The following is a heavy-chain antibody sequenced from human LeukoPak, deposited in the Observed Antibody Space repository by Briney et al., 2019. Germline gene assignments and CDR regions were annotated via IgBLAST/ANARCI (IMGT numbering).Heavy chain of an antibody. CDR2: IFHTGST. CDR3: PRLPSVRAFYLYYMDV. Sequence: SQTLSLTCAVSGYSMTSGYFWGWIRQPPGKGREWIGSIFHTGSTFYNPSLKSRVTMSVDTSKNHFSLKVTSVTAAVTAVYYCPRLPSVRAFYLYYMDVWGKGTTVNVSS. CDR1: GYSMTSGYF. V-gene: IGHV4-38-2*01. D-gene: IGHD2-2*01. J-gene: IGHJ6*03.